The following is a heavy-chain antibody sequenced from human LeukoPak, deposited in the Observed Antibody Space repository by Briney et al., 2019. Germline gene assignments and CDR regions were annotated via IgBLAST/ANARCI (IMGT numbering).Heavy chain of an antibody. D-gene: IGHD6-19*01. CDR3: AKDARRTNGWYYFDY. Sequence: GGPLRLSCAASGFTFSSYAMSWVRQAPGKGLEWVSVISDSGSLTYYADSVKGRFTISRDNSKKTLFLQLNSLRAEDTAVYYCAKDARRTNGWYYFDYWGQGALVTVSS. CDR2: ISDSGSLT. V-gene: IGHV3-23*01. CDR1: GFTFSSYA. J-gene: IGHJ4*02.